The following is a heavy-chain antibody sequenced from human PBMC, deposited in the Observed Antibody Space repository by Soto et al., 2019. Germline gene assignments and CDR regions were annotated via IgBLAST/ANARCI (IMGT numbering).Heavy chain of an antibody. J-gene: IGHJ3*02. CDR3: ARALYCSGGSCYWEYQAFDS. D-gene: IGHD2-15*01. CDR2: IWYDGSNK. V-gene: IGHV3-33*01. Sequence: XGSLRLSCASSGFTFSSYGMHCVRHSPGKGLEWVAVIWYDGSNKYYADSVKGRFNISRDNSKNTLYLQMNSLRAEDTAVYYCARALYCSGGSCYWEYQAFDSWGQGTMVTVSS. CDR1: GFTFSSYG.